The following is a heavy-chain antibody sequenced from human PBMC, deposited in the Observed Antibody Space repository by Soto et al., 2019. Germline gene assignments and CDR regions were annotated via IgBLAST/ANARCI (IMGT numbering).Heavy chain of an antibody. CDR1: GFSFSSYG. J-gene: IGHJ6*02. Sequence: QGQLVESGGGVVQPGRSLRLSCAASGFSFSSYGMEWVRLAPGKGLEWVAATTYDGGIKHYVDSVKGRFTISRDNSRTLLYLQVNSLRVEDTATYYCAGVREKPYFSDGLIVWGQGTTVYVSS. CDR2: TTYDGGIK. V-gene: IGHV3-30*03. D-gene: IGHD1-26*01. CDR3: AGVREKPYFSDGLIV.